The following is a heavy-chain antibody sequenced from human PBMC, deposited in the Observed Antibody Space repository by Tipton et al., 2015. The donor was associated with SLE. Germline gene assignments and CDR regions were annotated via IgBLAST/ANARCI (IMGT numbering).Heavy chain of an antibody. Sequence: TLSLTCAVYGGSFSGYYWSWIRQPPGKGLEWIGEINHSGSTNYNPSLKSRVTISVDTSKNQFSLKLSPVTAADTAVYYCARALYSSSWYSVDWGQGTLVTVSS. V-gene: IGHV4-34*01. CDR2: INHSGST. CDR1: GGSFSGYY. D-gene: IGHD6-13*01. J-gene: IGHJ4*02. CDR3: ARALYSSSWYSVD.